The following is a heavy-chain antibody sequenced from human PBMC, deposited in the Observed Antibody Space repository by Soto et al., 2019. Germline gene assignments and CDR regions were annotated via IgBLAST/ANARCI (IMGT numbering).Heavy chain of an antibody. CDR2: INHSGST. D-gene: IGHD3-3*01. CDR3: ARVEYYDFWSGYSQHKTIYYGMDV. CDR1: GGSFSGYY. Sequence: SETLSLTCAVYGGSFSGYYWSWIRQPPGKGLEWIGEINHSGSTNYNPSLKSRVTISVDTSKNQFSLKLSSVTAADTAVHYCARVEYYDFWSGYSQHKTIYYGMDVWGQGTTVTVSS. J-gene: IGHJ6*02. V-gene: IGHV4-34*01.